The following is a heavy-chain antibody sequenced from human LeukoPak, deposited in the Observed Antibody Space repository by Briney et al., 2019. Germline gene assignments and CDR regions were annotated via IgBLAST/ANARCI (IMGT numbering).Heavy chain of an antibody. CDR1: GFTFSTYS. CDR3: ARYCSGLCTEYHFDS. J-gene: IGHJ4*02. CDR2: ISSSSSTI. Sequence: GGSLRLSCAASGFTFSTYSMNWVRQTPGKGLEWVSYISSSSSTILYADSVKGRLTISRDNAKNSLYLQMYNLRAEDTAVYYCARYCSGLCTEYHFDSWGQGTLVTVSS. D-gene: IGHD2-15*01. V-gene: IGHV3-48*01.